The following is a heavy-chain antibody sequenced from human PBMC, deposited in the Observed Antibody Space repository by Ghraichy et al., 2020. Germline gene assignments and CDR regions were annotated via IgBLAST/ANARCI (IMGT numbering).Heavy chain of an antibody. CDR2: IYSGDST. Sequence: GGSLRLSCAASGFSVSGTYMTWFRQAPGKGLEWVSSIYSGDSTFYADAVKGRFTISRDNSNNTLYLQVHSLRVDDTAVYYCARARAITTTTYYFQHWGQGTPVTVPS. CDR1: GFSVSGTY. D-gene: IGHD3-16*01. J-gene: IGHJ1*01. CDR3: ARARAITTTTYYFQH. V-gene: IGHV3-53*01.